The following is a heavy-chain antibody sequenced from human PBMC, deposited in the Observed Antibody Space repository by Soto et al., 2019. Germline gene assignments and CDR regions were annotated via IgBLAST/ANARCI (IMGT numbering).Heavy chain of an antibody. CDR3: ARVSGSYYYGMDV. J-gene: IGHJ6*02. V-gene: IGHV4-4*02. CDR1: GGSISSSYW. CDR2: IYHSGST. Sequence: QVQLQESGPGLVKPSGTLSLTCAVSGGSISSSYWWSWVRQPPGKGLEWIGEIYHSGSTNYNTSLXXRXXISGDTSKNQFSLKVTSVTAADTAVYYCARVSGSYYYGMDVWGQGTTVTVSS.